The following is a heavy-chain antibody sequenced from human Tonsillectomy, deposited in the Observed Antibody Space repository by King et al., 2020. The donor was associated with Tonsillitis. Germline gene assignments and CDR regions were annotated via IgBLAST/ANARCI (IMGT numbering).Heavy chain of an antibody. CDR2: ISSNPSVT. J-gene: IGHJ4*02. Sequence: QLVQSGGGLVQPGGSLRLSCAASGFTFSTYNMNWVRQAPGKGLEWVSYISSNPSVTYYADSVKGRFTISRDNAKNTLILQMNSLRVEDTAVYYCAASGLFVVGLDFWGQGTLVTVSS. V-gene: IGHV3-48*01. D-gene: IGHD3-10*02. CDR3: AASGLFVVGLDF. CDR1: GFTFSTYN.